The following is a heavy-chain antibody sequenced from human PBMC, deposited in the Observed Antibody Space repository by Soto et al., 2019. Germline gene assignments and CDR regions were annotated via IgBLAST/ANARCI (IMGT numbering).Heavy chain of an antibody. CDR1: GGSISSSSYY. J-gene: IGHJ4*02. CDR2: IYYSGTT. V-gene: IGHV4-39*01. D-gene: IGHD3-9*01. CDR3: ARHRGYYDILAGYYTELNFDY. Sequence: SETLSLTCTVSGGSISSSSYYWGWIRQPPGKGLVWIGSIYYSGTTYYNPSLKSRVTISVDTSKNQCSLKLSSVTAADTAVYYCARHRGYYDILAGYYTELNFDYWGQGTLVTVSS.